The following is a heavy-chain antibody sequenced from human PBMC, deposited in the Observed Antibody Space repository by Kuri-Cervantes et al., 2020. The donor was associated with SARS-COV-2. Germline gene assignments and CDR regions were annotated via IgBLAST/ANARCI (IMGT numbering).Heavy chain of an antibody. J-gene: IGHJ4*02. Sequence: GESLKISCAASGFIFSNYWMSWVRQAPGKGLEWVANIKQDGSEEFYVDSVKGRFTVSRDNAKKSLFLQMNSLRVEDTAVYYCARASFDFWSGYYTGYFFDYWGRGTLVTVSS. CDR1: GFIFSNYW. CDR2: IKQDGSEE. D-gene: IGHD3-3*01. V-gene: IGHV3-7*01. CDR3: ARASFDFWSGYYTGYFFDY.